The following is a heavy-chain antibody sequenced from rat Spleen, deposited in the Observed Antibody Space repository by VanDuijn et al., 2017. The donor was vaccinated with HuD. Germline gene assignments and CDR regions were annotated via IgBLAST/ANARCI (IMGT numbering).Heavy chain of an antibody. CDR1: GFTFSDYY. CDR3: ARRVRNYYALDY. V-gene: IGHV5-7*01. CDR2: ITYDGIST. D-gene: IGHD1-12*01. J-gene: IGHJ2*01. Sequence: EVQLVESGGGLVQPGRSLKLSCAASGFTFSDYYMAWVRQAPTKGLEWVATITYDGISTYYRDSVKGRFTISRDNAKSNLYLQMDSLRSEDTATYYCARRVRNYYALDYWGQGVMVTVSS.